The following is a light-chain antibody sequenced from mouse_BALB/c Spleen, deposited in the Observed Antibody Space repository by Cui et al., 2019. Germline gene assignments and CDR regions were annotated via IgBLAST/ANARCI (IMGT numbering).Light chain of an antibody. CDR3: QHFWGTPWT. J-gene: IGKJ1*01. CDR2: AAT. Sequence: DIQMTQSPASLSVSVGETVNITCRASENLYSNLAWYQQKQGKSPQLLVYAATNLADGVPSRFSGSGSGTQYSLKIHSLQSEDFGSYYCQHFWGTPWTFGGGTKLEIK. CDR1: ENLYSN. V-gene: IGKV12-46*01.